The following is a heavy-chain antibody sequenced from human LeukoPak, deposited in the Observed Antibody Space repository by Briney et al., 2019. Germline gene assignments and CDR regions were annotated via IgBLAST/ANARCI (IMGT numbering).Heavy chain of an antibody. V-gene: IGHV3-23*01. Sequence: GGSLRLSCAVSGFTFSNYAMSWVRQAPGKGLEWDSAISASGAGTYYADPVKGRFTISRDNSKNTLYLQMNSLRAGDTAVYYCAKPSPWLDYWGQGTLVTVSS. CDR3: AKPSPWLDY. D-gene: IGHD5-12*01. CDR2: ISASGAGT. J-gene: IGHJ4*02. CDR1: GFTFSNYA.